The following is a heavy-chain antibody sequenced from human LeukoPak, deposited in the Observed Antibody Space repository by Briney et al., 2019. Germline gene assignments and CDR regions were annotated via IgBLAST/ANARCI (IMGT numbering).Heavy chain of an antibody. CDR1: GDSISSYY. D-gene: IGHD4-11*01. J-gene: IGHJ6*03. V-gene: IGHV4-4*07. Sequence: PSETLSLTCTVSGDSISSYYWSWIRQPAGKGLEWIGRIHPSGSTNYNPSLKSRVTMSVDTSKNHFSLRLNSVTAADTAVYYCARAPVTYYYYYYMDVWGKGTTVTVSS. CDR3: ARAPVTYYYYYYMDV. CDR2: IHPSGST.